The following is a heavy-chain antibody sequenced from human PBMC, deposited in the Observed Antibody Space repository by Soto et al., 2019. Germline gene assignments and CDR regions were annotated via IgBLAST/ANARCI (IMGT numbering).Heavy chain of an antibody. D-gene: IGHD1-26*01. CDR2: ISYDGSNE. J-gene: IGHJ6*02. CDR1: GFTFSTYG. V-gene: IGHV3-30*18. Sequence: GGSLRLSCAASGFTFSTYGIHWVRQAPGKGLEWVAAISYDGSNEYYADSVKGRFTISRDNSKNMWFLQMNSLRTEDTAVYYCAKDRSYGHLYYGMDVWGQGTTVTVSS. CDR3: AKDRSYGHLYYGMDV.